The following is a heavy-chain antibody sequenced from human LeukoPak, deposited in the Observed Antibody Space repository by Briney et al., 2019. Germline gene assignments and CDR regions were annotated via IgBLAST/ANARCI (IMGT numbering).Heavy chain of an antibody. Sequence: SETLSLTCNVSGGSISSNYWSWIRQPPGKGLEWIGYIYYSGSTNYNPSLKSRVTISVDTSKNQFSLKLSSVTAADTAVYYCARLRGATVAHNWFDPWGQGTLVTVSS. CDR1: GGSISSNY. V-gene: IGHV4-59*01. CDR3: ARLRGATVAHNWFDP. J-gene: IGHJ5*02. D-gene: IGHD6-19*01. CDR2: IYYSGST.